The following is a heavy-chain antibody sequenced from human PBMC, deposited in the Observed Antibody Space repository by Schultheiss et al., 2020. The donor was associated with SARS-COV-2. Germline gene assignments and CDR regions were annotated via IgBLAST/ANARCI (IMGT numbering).Heavy chain of an antibody. CDR2: IYYSGST. D-gene: IGHD2-2*02. J-gene: IGHJ3*02. V-gene: IGHV4-59*12. CDR1: GGSISSYY. CDR3: ARDSRYCSSTSCYSSGAFDI. Sequence: SETLSLTCTVSGGSISSYYWSWIRQPPGKGLEWIGSIYYSGSTYYNPSLKSRVTISVDTSKDQFSLKLSSVTAADTAVYYCARDSRYCSSTSCYSSGAFDIWGQGTMVTVSS.